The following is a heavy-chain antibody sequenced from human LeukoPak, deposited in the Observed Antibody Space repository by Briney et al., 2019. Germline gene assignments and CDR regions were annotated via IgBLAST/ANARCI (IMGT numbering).Heavy chain of an antibody. J-gene: IGHJ4*02. V-gene: IGHV4-30-2*01. CDR1: GGSISSGGYY. Sequence: TLSLTCTVSGGSISSGGYYWGWIRQPPGKGLEWIGYIYHSGSTYYNPSLKSRVTISVDRSKNQFSLKLSPVTAADTAVYYCASSSSGLPDFDYWGQGTLVTVSS. D-gene: IGHD6-6*01. CDR2: IYHSGST. CDR3: ASSSSGLPDFDY.